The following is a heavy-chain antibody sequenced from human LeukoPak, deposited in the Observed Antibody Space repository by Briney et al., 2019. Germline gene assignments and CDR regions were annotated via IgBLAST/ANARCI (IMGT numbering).Heavy chain of an antibody. CDR1: GGSISSYY. Sequence: SETLSLTCTVSGGSISSYYWSWIRQPPGKGLEWIGYIYYSGGTNYNPSLKSRVTISVDTSKNQFSLKLSSVTAADTAVYYCARHLYYYYMDVWGKGTTVTVSS. CDR3: ARHLYYYYMDV. J-gene: IGHJ6*03. CDR2: IYYSGGT. V-gene: IGHV4-59*08.